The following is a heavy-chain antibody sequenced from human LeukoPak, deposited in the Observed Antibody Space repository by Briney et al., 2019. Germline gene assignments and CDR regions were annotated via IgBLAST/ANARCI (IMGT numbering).Heavy chain of an antibody. V-gene: IGHV5-51*01. D-gene: IGHD1-20*01. Sequence: GESLKISCKGSGYSFTSYWIGWVRQMPGKGLQWMGIIYPGDSDTRYSPSFQGQVTISADKSISTAYLQWSSLKASDTAMYYCARQTLIAGTSYRYFDLWGRGTLATVSS. CDR2: IYPGDSDT. CDR3: ARQTLIAGTSYRYFDL. J-gene: IGHJ2*01. CDR1: GYSFTSYW.